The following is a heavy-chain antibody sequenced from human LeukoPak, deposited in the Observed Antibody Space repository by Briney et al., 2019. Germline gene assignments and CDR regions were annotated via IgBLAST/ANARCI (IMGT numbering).Heavy chain of an antibody. Sequence: HPGGSLRLSCAASGFTFSSYAMHWVRQAPGKGLEWVAVISYDGSNKYYADSVKGRFTISRDNSKNTLYLQMNSLRAEDTAVYYCARSDFGKKFDYWGQGTLVTVSS. CDR2: ISYDGSNK. D-gene: IGHD4-17*01. CDR3: ARSDFGKKFDY. CDR1: GFTFSSYA. V-gene: IGHV3-30-3*01. J-gene: IGHJ4*02.